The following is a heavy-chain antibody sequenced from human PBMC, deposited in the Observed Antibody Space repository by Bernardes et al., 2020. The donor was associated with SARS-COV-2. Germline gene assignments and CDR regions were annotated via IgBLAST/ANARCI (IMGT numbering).Heavy chain of an antibody. CDR1: GFTVSSNY. V-gene: IGHV3-66*01. J-gene: IGHJ4*02. CDR2: VYTGVNT. Sequence: GSLRLSCAASGFTVSSNYINWVRQAPGKGLEWVSVVYTGVNTHYADSVKGRFTISRDSSKNTVFLQMNSLRTEDTATYYCAREPTHDSYFDSWGQGTLVTVSS. D-gene: IGHD2-21*02. CDR3: AREPTHDSYFDS.